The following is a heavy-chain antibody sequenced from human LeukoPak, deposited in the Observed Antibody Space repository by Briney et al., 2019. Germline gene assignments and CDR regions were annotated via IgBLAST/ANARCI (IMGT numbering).Heavy chain of an antibody. CDR2: MSADGANI. CDR3: TRDESVSSIGTLPDC. V-gene: IGHV3-48*01. J-gene: IGHJ4*02. D-gene: IGHD5/OR15-5a*01. CDR1: GFIFSRHT. Sequence: GGSLRLSCAGSGFIFSRHTMNWIRQAPGKGLEGVSYMSADGANIYYADSVKGRFTISRDNAKNSLYLQMNSLRAEDTGVYYCTRDESVSSIGTLPDCWGPGTMVTVSP.